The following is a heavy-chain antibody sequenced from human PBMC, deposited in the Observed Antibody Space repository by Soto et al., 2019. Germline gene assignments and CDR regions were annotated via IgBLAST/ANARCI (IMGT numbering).Heavy chain of an antibody. V-gene: IGHV4-39*01. Sequence: SETLSLHCAVSGGSISSSSYYWGWIRQPPGKGLEWIGSIYYSGSTYYNPSLKSRVTISVDTSKNQFSLKLSSVTAADTAVYYCARPLGYCTNGVCYKNNWFDPWGQGTLVTVSS. CDR2: IYYSGST. CDR3: ARPLGYCTNGVCYKNNWFDP. J-gene: IGHJ5*02. CDR1: GGSISSSSYY. D-gene: IGHD2-8*01.